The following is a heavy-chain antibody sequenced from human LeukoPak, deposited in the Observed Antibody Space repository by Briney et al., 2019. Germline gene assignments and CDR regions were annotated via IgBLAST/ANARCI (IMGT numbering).Heavy chain of an antibody. Sequence: PGGSLRLSCAASGFTFDEYAIHWVRQAPGKGLEWVSLISGDGVRTFYTDSVKGRFTISRDNSKNSLYLQMNSLRTEDTALYYCAKDLTSVYDAFNIWGQGTMVTVSS. J-gene: IGHJ3*02. CDR3: AKDLTSVYDAFNI. CDR1: GFTFDEYA. V-gene: IGHV3-43*02. CDR2: ISGDGVRT.